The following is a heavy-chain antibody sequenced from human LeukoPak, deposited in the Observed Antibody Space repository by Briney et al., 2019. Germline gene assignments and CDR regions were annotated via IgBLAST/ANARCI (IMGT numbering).Heavy chain of an antibody. CDR1: GFTFDDYA. CDR3: AANPFRRYDFWSGYYGAFDI. V-gene: IGHV3-9*03. D-gene: IGHD3-3*01. CDR2: ISWNSGSI. J-gene: IGHJ3*02. Sequence: GGSLRLSCAASGFTFDDYAMHWVRQAPGKGLEWVSGISWNSGSIGYADSVKGRFTISRDNAKNSLYLQMNSLRAEDMALYYCAANPFRRYDFWSGYYGAFDIWGQGTMVTVSS.